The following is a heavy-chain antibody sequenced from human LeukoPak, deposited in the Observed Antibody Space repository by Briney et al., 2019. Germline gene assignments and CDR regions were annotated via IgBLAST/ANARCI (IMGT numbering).Heavy chain of an antibody. CDR1: GFTFSDFW. Sequence: PGGSLRLSCAASGFTFSDFWMHWVRQAPGKGLEWIGEINHSGSTTYNPSLESRVTISVDTSKNQFSLKLNSVTAADTAVYYCARVVDYWGQGTLVTVSS. CDR2: INHSGST. V-gene: IGHV4-34*01. J-gene: IGHJ4*02. CDR3: ARVVDY.